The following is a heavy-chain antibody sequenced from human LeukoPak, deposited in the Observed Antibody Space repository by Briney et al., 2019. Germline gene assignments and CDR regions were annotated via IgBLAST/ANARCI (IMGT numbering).Heavy chain of an antibody. V-gene: IGHV4-59*01. D-gene: IGHD3-9*01. CDR2: IYYSGST. Sequence: SETLSLTCTVSGGSISSYYWSWIRQPPGKGLEWIGYIYYSGSTNYNPSLKSRVTISVDTSKNQFSLKLSSVTAADTAVYYCAIGNDTLTGYYTFDYWGQGTLVTVSS. CDR3: AIGNDTLTGYYTFDY. J-gene: IGHJ4*02. CDR1: GGSISSYY.